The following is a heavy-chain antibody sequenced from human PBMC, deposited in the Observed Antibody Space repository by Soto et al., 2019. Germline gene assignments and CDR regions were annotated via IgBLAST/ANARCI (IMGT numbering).Heavy chain of an antibody. J-gene: IGHJ4*02. CDR3: ARGYYGDSGSSYKKEFDY. CDR1: GSTFTSYD. V-gene: IGHV1-8*02. CDR2: INTKSGNT. D-gene: IGHD3-10*01. Sequence: GASVKVSCSAAGSTFTSYDINWVRQAAGPGLEWMGWINTKSGNTGHAQKFQGRVTMTRDTSVSAVYMELTSLTTEDTAVYYCARGYYGDSGSSYKKEFDYWGQGTQVTVSS.